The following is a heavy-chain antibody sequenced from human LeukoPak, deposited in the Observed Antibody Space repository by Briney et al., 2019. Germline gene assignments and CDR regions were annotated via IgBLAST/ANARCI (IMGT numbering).Heavy chain of an antibody. J-gene: IGHJ3*02. CDR1: GYTLTELF. D-gene: IGHD5-18*01. V-gene: IGHV1-24*01. Sequence: ASVKVSCKVSGYTLTELFMHWVRQAPGKGLEWMGGFDPEDGETIYAQKFQGRVTMTEDTSTDTAYMELSSLRSEDTAVYYCTTDPIQLWSTDDAFDIWGQGTMVTVSS. CDR2: FDPEDGET. CDR3: TTDPIQLWSTDDAFDI.